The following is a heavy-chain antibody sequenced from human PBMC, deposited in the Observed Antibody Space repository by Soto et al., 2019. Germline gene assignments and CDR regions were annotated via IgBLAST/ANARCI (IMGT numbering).Heavy chain of an antibody. J-gene: IGHJ4*02. CDR2: TYYRSKWYN. CDR1: GDNVPSISDA. Sequence: SQALSLTSGISGDNVPSISDAWNSLRQRPWSGVGWRGRTYYRSKWYNDYGVTVKSRITINPDTSKNQFSLQLSSVIPEDTAVYYCAGETDYYGSWSFSYWGQGTLVTVYS. CDR3: AGETDYYGSWSFSY. D-gene: IGHD3-10*01. V-gene: IGHV6-1*01.